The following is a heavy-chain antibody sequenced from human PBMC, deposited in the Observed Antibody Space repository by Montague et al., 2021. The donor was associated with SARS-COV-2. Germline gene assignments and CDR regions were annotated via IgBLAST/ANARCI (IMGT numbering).Heavy chain of an antibody. CDR1: GGSISSSHW. J-gene: IGHJ2*01. CDR2: IYHSGST. Sequence: SETLSLTCAVSGGSISSSHWWSWVRQPPGKGLEWIGEIYHSGSTNYNPSLKSRVTISIDKSKNQFSRKLSSVTAADTAVYYCAREFRTYGYGGQYWYFDLWGHGTLATVSS. CDR3: AREFRTYGYGGQYWYFDL. D-gene: IGHD3-10*01. V-gene: IGHV4-4*02.